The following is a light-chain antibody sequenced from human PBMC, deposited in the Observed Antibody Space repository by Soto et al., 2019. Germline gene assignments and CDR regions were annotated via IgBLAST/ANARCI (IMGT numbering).Light chain of an antibody. Sequence: DIQMPQSPSSLSASVGDRVTITCRASQNVISNVNWYQQKPGRAPKLLIYLASILQSGVPSRFSGSGSGTDFTLTISSLQPEDFATYYCQQSYSSPTFGGGSQVEIK. CDR3: QQSYSSPT. CDR1: QNVISN. CDR2: LAS. V-gene: IGKV1-39*01. J-gene: IGKJ4*01.